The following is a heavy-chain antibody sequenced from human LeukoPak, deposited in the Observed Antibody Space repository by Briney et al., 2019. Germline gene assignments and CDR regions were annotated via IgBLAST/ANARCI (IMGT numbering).Heavy chain of an antibody. D-gene: IGHD5-12*01. CDR2: IYYSGST. CDR3: ARASGYDNDYYYYAMDV. V-gene: IGHV4-59*01. J-gene: IGHJ6*02. Sequence: SETLSHTCTVSGGSISSYYWSWVRQPPGKGLEWIGYIYYSGSTNYDPSLKSRVTISVDTSKNQFSLKLSSVTAADTAVYYCARASGYDNDYYYYAMDVWGQGTTVTVSS. CDR1: GGSISSYY.